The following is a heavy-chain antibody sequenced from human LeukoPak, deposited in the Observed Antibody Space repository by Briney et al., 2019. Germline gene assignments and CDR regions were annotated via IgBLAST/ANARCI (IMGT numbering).Heavy chain of an antibody. J-gene: IGHJ4*02. CDR3: ASSRGSQLEGFDY. V-gene: IGHV4-4*02. CDR1: GGSISSSNW. CDR2: IYHSGST. Sequence: SSETLSLACAVSGGSISSSNWWSWVRQPPGKGLEWIGEIYHSGSTNYNPSLKSRVTISVDKSKNQFSLKLSSVTAADTAVYYCASSRGSQLEGFDYWGQGTLVTVSS. D-gene: IGHD1-26*01.